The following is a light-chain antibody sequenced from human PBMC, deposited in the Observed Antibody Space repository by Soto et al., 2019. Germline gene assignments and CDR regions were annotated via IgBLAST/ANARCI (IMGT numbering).Light chain of an antibody. V-gene: IGLV2-14*01. CDR2: DVS. CDR3: SSYTSSSTQV. J-gene: IGLJ1*01. CDR1: SSVVGGYNY. Sequence: QSALTQPASVSGSPGQSTTISCTGTSSVVGGYNYVSWYQQHPGKAPKLMIYDVSNRPSGVSNRFSGSKSGNTASLTISGLQAEDEADYYCSSYTSSSTQVFGTGTKIPVL.